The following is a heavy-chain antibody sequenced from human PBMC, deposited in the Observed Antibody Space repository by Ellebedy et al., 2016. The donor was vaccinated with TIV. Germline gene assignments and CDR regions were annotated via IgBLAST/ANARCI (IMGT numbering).Heavy chain of an antibody. CDR1: GDSISSNYHY. CDR2: IYYPDIT. V-gene: IGHV4-39*07. D-gene: IGHD3-10*01. CDR3: ARDTHYYNAVSGFDP. Sequence: MPSETLSLTCTVSGDSISSNYHYWVWIRQPPGKGLEWIGSIYYPDITYYNPSLKSRVTISIDTSKNQFSLKLSSVSAADTAFYYCARDTHYYNAVSGFDPWGQGTLVTVSS. J-gene: IGHJ5*02.